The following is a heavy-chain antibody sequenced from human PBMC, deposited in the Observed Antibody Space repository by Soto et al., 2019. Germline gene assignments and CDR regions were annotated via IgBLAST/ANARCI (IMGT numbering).Heavy chain of an antibody. CDR1: GFSLSTSGVG. CDR3: AHLFFPGAAAGT. J-gene: IGHJ6*02. V-gene: IGHV2-5*02. D-gene: IGHD6-13*01. CDR2: IYWDDDK. Sequence: QITLKESGPTLVKPTQTLTLTCTFSGFSLSTSGVGVGWIRQPPGKALEWLALIYWDDDKRYSPSLKSRLIINKDTSKNQVVLTMTNMDPVDTATYYCAHLFFPGAAAGTWGQGTTVTVSS.